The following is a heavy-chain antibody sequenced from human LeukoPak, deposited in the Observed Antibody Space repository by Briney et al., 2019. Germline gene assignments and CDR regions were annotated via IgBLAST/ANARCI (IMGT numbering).Heavy chain of an antibody. V-gene: IGHV1-2*02. CDR1: GYTFTSYG. Sequence: ASVKVSCKASGYTFTSYGISWVRQAPGQGLEWMGWINPNSGGTNYAQKFQGRVTMTRDTSISTAYMELSRLRSDDTAVYYCAREDEGNAFDIWGQGTMVTVSS. J-gene: IGHJ3*02. CDR3: AREDEGNAFDI. CDR2: INPNSGGT.